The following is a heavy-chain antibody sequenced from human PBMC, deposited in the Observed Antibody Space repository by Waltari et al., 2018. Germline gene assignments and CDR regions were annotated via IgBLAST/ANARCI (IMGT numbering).Heavy chain of an antibody. D-gene: IGHD1-26*01. J-gene: IGHJ2*01. Sequence: EVQLVESGGGLVQPGGSLRLSCAASGFTFGSYDMHWVRQVTGKGLEWVSGIATNGNPHHPASVKGRFTISRENAKNSLYLQMNSLGAGDTAVYHCARERVGAGFWYFDLWGRGTLVTVSS. CDR2: IATNGNP. V-gene: IGHV3-13*05. CDR1: GFTFGSYD. CDR3: ARERVGAGFWYFDL.